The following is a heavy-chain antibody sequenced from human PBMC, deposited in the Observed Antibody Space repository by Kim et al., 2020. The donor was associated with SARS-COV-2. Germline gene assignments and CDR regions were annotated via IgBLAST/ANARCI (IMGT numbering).Heavy chain of an antibody. CDR1: GGSISSSSYY. CDR2: IYYSGST. D-gene: IGHD2-2*01. V-gene: IGHV4-39*01. CDR3: ARPDCSSTSCPSSPSGGNWFDP. J-gene: IGHJ5*02. Sequence: SETLSLTCTVSGGSISSSSYYWGWIRQPPGKGLEWIGSIYYSGSTYYNPSLKSRVTISVDTSKNQFSLKLSSVTAADTAVYYCARPDCSSTSCPSSPSGGNWFDPWGQGTLVTVSS.